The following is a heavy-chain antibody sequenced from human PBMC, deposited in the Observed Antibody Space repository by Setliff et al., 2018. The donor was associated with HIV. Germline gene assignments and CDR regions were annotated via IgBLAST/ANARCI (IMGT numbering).Heavy chain of an antibody. CDR1: GFTFSSFA. Sequence: LRLSCAASGFTFSSFAVSWVRQAPGKGPEWVSSISGHSVTTYYADSVKGRFTISRDNSKNTLYLQMNSLRAEDTAVYYCAKKTAAYTSGSWLHYWGQGTLVTVSS. CDR2: ISGHSVTT. D-gene: IGHD3-10*01. V-gene: IGHV3-23*01. CDR3: AKKTAAYTSGSWLHY. J-gene: IGHJ4*02.